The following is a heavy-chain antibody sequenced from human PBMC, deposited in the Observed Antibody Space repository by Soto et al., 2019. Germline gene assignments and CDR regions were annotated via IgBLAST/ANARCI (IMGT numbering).Heavy chain of an antibody. CDR2: IYYSGST. Sequence: QVQLQESGPGLVKPSETLSLTCTVSGGTISSYYWSWIRQPPGKGLECIGYIYYSGSTNYNPSLKNRVTISVDTSKNQFSLKLSSVTAAETAVYYCARRLYDFSAAMDVWGQGTTVTVSS. V-gene: IGHV4-59*01. CDR1: GGTISSYY. CDR3: ARRLYDFSAAMDV. J-gene: IGHJ6*02. D-gene: IGHD5-12*01.